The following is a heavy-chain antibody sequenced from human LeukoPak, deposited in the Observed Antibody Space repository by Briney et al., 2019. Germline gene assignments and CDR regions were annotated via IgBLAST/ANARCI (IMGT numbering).Heavy chain of an antibody. CDR2: IYSGGST. CDR3: ARDGQRGYSYGYDD. D-gene: IGHD5-18*01. J-gene: IGHJ4*02. V-gene: IGHV3-53*01. CDR1: GFTVSSNY. Sequence: GGSLRLSCAASGFTVSSNYMSWVRRAPGKGLEWVSVIYSGGSTYYADSVKGRFTISRDNSKNTLYLQMNSLRAEDTAVYYCARDGQRGYSYGYDDWGQGTLVTVSS.